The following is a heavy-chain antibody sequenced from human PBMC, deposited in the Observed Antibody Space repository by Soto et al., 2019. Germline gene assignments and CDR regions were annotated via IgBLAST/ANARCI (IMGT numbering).Heavy chain of an antibody. J-gene: IGHJ4*01. CDR3: AKDQIAVAGSTFDF. CDR1: GFTFSSYV. D-gene: IGHD6-19*01. CDR2: ISGTGTNT. Sequence: EVQLLESGGGLVQPEGSLRLSCVASGFTFSSYVMSWVRQAPGRGLEWVSGISGTGTNTYYADSVKGRFTISRDNSKKTVYLQMSSLRAEDTAVYICAKDQIAVAGSTFDFWGHGTRVTVSS. V-gene: IGHV3-23*01.